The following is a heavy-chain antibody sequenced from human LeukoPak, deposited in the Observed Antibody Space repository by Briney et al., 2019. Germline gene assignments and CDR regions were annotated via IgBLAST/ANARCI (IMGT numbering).Heavy chain of an antibody. D-gene: IGHD6-6*01. CDR1: GFTVSSNY. J-gene: IGHJ3*01. CDR3: ARSSYSSSSSV. Sequence: PGGSLRLSCAASGFTVSSNYMSWVRQAPGKGLEWVSVIYSGGSTYYADSVKGRFTISRDNSKNTLYLQMNSLRAEDTAVYYRARSSYSSSSSVWGQGTMVTVSS. V-gene: IGHV3-53*01. CDR2: IYSGGST.